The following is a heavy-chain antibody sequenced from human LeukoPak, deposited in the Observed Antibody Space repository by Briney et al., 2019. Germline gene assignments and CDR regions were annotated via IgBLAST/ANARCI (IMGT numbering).Heavy chain of an antibody. CDR1: ELNVSRNY. D-gene: IGHD3-16*01. J-gene: IGHJ2*01. CDR3: ARGVMAYWYFDL. Sequence: GGSLRLSCAASELNVSRNYMNWVRQAPGKGLEWVSVIYSSGTTFYADSVKGRFTVSRDNSQNTVYLQMNTPRAEDTAVYFCARGVMAYWYFDLWGRGTLVTGFS. CDR2: IYSSGTT. V-gene: IGHV3-66*01.